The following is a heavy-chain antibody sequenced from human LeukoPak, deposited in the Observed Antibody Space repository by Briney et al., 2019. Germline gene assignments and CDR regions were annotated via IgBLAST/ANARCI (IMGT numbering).Heavy chain of an antibody. CDR2: IYHRGST. D-gene: IGHD4-17*01. Sequence: PSETLSLTCAVSGYSISSGYYWGWIRQPPGKGLEWIGSIYHRGSTYYNPSLKSRVTISVDTSKNQFSLKLSSVTAADTAVYYCAIRTTTVTVEIDYWGQGTLVTVSS. J-gene: IGHJ4*02. V-gene: IGHV4-38-2*01. CDR1: GYSISSGYY. CDR3: AIRTTTVTVEIDY.